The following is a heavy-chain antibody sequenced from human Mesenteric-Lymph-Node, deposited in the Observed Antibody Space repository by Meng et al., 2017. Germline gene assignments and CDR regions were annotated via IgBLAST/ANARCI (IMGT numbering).Heavy chain of an antibody. CDR2: ISSSSSYI. D-gene: IGHD3-9*01. CDR3: ARGARETSYDILTGYRSAGWFDP. CDR1: GFTFSSYS. V-gene: IGHV3-21*01. Sequence: GGSLRLSCAASGFTFSSYSMNWVRQAPGKGLEWVSSISSSSSYIYYADSVKGRFTISRDNAKNSLYLQMNSLRAEDTAVYYCARGARETSYDILTGYRSAGWFDPWGQGTLVTVSS. J-gene: IGHJ5*02.